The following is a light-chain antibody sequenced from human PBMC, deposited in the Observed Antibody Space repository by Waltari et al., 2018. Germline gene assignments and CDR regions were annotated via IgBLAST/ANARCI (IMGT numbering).Light chain of an antibody. CDR3: SSYTSSSTRV. Sequence: SPLTQPAPVSGSPGQSIPISCTGTSSDVGGYDYVSWYQQHPGKAPKLMIYEVSNRPSGVSDRFSGSKSGNTASLTISGLQAEDEADYYCSSYTSSSTRVFGGGTKLTVL. CDR1: SSDVGGYDY. V-gene: IGLV2-14*01. J-gene: IGLJ3*02. CDR2: EVS.